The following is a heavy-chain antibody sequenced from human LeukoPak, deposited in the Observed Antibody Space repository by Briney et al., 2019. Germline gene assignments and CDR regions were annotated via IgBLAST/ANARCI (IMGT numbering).Heavy chain of an antibody. D-gene: IGHD1-26*01. CDR1: GYTFTELS. J-gene: IGHJ4*02. CDR2: FVLGDGET. Sequence: ASVKVSCKVSGYTFTELSMHWVRQTPGKGLEWLGGFVLGDGETIYAQKFQGKVTMTEDTSTDTAYMELSSLRSEDTAVYYCAAGLVGALFDYWGQGTLVTVSS. V-gene: IGHV1-24*01. CDR3: AAGLVGALFDY.